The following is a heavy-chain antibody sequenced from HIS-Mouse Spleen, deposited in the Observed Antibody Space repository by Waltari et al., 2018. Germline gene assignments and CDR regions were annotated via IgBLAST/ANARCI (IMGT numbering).Heavy chain of an antibody. V-gene: IGHV3-66*01. J-gene: IGHJ4*02. CDR3: ARDIKAAAC. D-gene: IGHD6-13*01. CDR1: GFTAGSKY. CDR2: IYSGGST. Sequence: EVQLVESGGGLVQPGGSLGLSCAASGFTAGSKYMRWVRQAPGKGLEWVSVIYSGGSTYYADSVKGRFTISRDNSKNTLYLQMNSLRAEDTAVYYCARDIKAAACWGQGTLVTVSS.